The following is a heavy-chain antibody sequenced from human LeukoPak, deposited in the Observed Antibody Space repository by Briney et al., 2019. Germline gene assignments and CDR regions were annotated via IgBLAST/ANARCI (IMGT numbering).Heavy chain of an antibody. Sequence: PSETLSLTCTVSGGSISSHYWSWFRQPPGKGLEWIGYIYSSGSTNYNPSLKSRVTISLGTSKNQFSLKLTSVTAADTAVYYCATEGYSYLPDYWGQGTLVTVSS. J-gene: IGHJ4*02. D-gene: IGHD5-18*01. CDR1: GGSISSHY. CDR3: ATEGYSYLPDY. CDR2: IYSSGST. V-gene: IGHV4-59*11.